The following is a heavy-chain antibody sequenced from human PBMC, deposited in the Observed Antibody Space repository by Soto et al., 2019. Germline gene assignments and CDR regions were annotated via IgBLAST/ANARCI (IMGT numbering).Heavy chain of an antibody. CDR3: AREYYYDSSGFDY. V-gene: IGHV4-31*03. CDR2: IYYSGST. CDR1: GVSISSGGYY. J-gene: IGHJ4*02. D-gene: IGHD3-22*01. Sequence: QVQLQESGPGLVKPSHTLSLTCTVSGVSISSGGYYWTWIRQHPQQGLEWIGHIYYSGSTYYNPSLKSRVTGSVDTAKNRFSPKLSSVTAADTAVYYCAREYYYDSSGFDYWGQGTLVTVSS.